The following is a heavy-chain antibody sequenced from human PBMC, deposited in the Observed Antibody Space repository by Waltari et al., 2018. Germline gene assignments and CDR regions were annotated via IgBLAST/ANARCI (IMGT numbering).Heavy chain of an antibody. CDR1: GGSISSSSYY. D-gene: IGHD4-17*01. Sequence: QLQLQESGPGLVKPSETLSLTCTVSGGSISSSSYYWGLIRQPPGKGLEWIGSIYYSGSTYYNPSLKSRVTISVDTSKNQFSLKLSSVTAADTAVYYCARDPLNRGWRPTVTTGDYWGQGTLVTVSS. V-gene: IGHV4-39*07. CDR3: ARDPLNRGWRPTVTTGDY. CDR2: IYYSGST. J-gene: IGHJ4*02.